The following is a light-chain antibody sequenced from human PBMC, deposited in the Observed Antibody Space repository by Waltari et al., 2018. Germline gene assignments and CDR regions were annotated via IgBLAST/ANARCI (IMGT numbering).Light chain of an antibody. CDR1: QGIRNY. CDR3: QKYDTVPWT. V-gene: IGKV1-27*01. CDR2: AAS. Sequence: DIQMTQSPSSLSASVGDRVTITCRATQGIRNYLAWYQQKPGKVPKLLIYAASTLESGVQSRFSGSGGGTDFTLTISSLQPEDFATYYCQKYDTVPWTFGQGTKVVV. J-gene: IGKJ1*01.